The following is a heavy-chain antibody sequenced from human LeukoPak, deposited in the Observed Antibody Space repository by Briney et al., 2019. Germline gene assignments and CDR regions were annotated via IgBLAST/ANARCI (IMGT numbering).Heavy chain of an antibody. CDR1: GFTFSSYG. D-gene: IGHD3-9*01. CDR3: AKTFGSYDILTGYYAADAFDI. CDR2: ISYDGSNK. V-gene: IGHV3-30*18. Sequence: GGSLRLSCVASGFTFSSYGMHWVRQAPGKGLEWVAVISYDGSNKYYADSVKGRFTISRDNSKNTLYLQMNSLRAEDTAVYYCAKTFGSYDILTGYYAADAFDIWGQGTMVTVSS. J-gene: IGHJ3*02.